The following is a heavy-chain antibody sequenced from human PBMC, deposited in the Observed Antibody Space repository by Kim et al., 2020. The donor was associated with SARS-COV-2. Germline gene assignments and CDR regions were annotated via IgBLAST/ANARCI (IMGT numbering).Heavy chain of an antibody. J-gene: IGHJ4*02. CDR3: AREGQGWVRYYLDY. D-gene: IGHD2-21*01. V-gene: IGHV1-3*01. Sequence: SPNFQGRVTSTRDTSASAAYMELSSLRSEDTAVYYCAREGQGWVRYYLDYWGQGPLVTVSS.